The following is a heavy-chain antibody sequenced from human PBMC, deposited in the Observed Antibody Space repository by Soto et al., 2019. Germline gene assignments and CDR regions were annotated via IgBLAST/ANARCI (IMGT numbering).Heavy chain of an antibody. CDR2: ISGSGGNT. CDR1: GFTFSSYA. CDR3: AKCQKSTTCYVGY. V-gene: IGHV3-23*01. D-gene: IGHD2-2*01. J-gene: IGHJ4*02. Sequence: PGGSLRLSCAASGFTFSSYAMNWVRQAPGKGLEWVSAISGSGGNTYYADSVKGRFTISRDNSKNTLCLQMNSLRAEDTAVYYCAKCQKSTTCYVGYWGQGTLVTVSS.